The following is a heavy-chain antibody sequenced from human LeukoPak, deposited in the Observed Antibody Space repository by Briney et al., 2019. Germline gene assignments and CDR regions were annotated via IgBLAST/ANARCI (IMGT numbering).Heavy chain of an antibody. CDR2: ISGSGGST. D-gene: IGHD3-3*01. J-gene: IGHJ4*02. CDR3: AKDYDFWSGHILDY. CDR1: GFTFSSYA. V-gene: IGHV3-23*01. Sequence: PGGSLRLSCAASGFTFSSYAMSWVRQAPGKGLEWVSAISGSGGSTYYADSVKGRFTISRDNSKNTLYLQMNSLRAEDTAVYYCAKDYDFWSGHILDYWGQGTLVTVSS.